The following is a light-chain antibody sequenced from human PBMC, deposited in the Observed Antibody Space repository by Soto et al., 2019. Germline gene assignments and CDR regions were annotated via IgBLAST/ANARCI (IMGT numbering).Light chain of an antibody. J-gene: IGLJ2*01. CDR1: SSNIGTYS. CDR3: AAWDDSLNGVVA. V-gene: IGLV1-44*01. Sequence: QSVLTQAPSASGTPGQRVTISCSGSSSNIGTYSVNWYQQLPGTAPKLLIYTNYQRPPGVPDRFSGSKSGTSASLAIGGLQSGDEATYYCAAWDDSLNGVVAFGGGTKLTVL. CDR2: TNY.